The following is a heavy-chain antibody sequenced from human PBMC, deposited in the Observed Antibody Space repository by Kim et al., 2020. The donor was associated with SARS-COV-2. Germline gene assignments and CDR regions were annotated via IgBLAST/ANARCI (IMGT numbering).Heavy chain of an antibody. D-gene: IGHD2-2*01. V-gene: IGHV4-39*01. CDR2: IYYSGST. Sequence: SETLSLTCTVSGGSISSSSYYWGWIRQPPGKGLEWIGSIYYSGSTYYNPSLKSRVTISVDTSTNQFSLKLSSVTAADTAVYYCARSYCSSTSCHYDPYYYYGMDVWGQGTTVTVSS. CDR1: GGSISSSSYY. J-gene: IGHJ6*02. CDR3: ARSYCSSTSCHYDPYYYYGMDV.